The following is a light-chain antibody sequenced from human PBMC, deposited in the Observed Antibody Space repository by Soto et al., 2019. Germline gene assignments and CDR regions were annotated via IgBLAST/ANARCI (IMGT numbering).Light chain of an antibody. J-gene: IGLJ2*01. Sequence: QSVLTQPPSVSGAPGQTVTISCTGSSSNIGAGYDVHWYQQLPGTAPKLLIYGNSNRPSGVPDRFSGSKSGTSASLAITGLRAEDEAEYYCQCYDRSLSGYVVFGGGTKLTVL. CDR1: SSNIGAGYD. CDR2: GNS. V-gene: IGLV1-40*01. CDR3: QCYDRSLSGYVV.